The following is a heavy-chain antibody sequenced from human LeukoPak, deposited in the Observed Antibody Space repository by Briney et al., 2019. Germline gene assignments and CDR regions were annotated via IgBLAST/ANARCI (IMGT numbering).Heavy chain of an antibody. V-gene: IGHV3-48*01. CDR1: GFTFSRHS. CDR3: ARHQRASQYYFDY. Sequence: PGGSLRLSCAVSGFTFSRHSMSWVRQAPGRGLEWVSFMSDDTTNIYYADSVRGRFTISRDNAGNSLFLQMNSLRAEDTAMYYCARHQRASQYYFDYWGQGILVTVSS. J-gene: IGHJ4*02. CDR2: MSDDTTNI.